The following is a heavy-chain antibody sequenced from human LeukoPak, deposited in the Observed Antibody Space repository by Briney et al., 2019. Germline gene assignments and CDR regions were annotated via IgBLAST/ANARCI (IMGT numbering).Heavy chain of an antibody. CDR2: IKSKTDGGTT. J-gene: IGHJ3*02. V-gene: IGHV3-15*01. D-gene: IGHD4-17*01. CDR3: TTETTTVTRGKI. CDR1: GFTFSNAW. Sequence: GGPLRLSCAASGFTFSNAWMSWVRQAPGKGLEWVGRIKSKTDGGTTDYAAPVKGRFTISRDDSKNTLYLQMNSLKTEDTAMYYCTTETTTVTRGKIWGQGTMVTVSS.